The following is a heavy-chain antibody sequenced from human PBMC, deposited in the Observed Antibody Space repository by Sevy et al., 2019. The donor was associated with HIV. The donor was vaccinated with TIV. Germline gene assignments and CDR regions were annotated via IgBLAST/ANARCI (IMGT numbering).Heavy chain of an antibody. D-gene: IGHD4-17*01. CDR1: GGSISSGGYS. V-gene: IGHV4-30-2*01. Sequence: TLSLTCAVSGGSISSGGYSWNWIRQPPGKGLEWIGYIYHTGNTYYNPSLKSRVTISVDWSNNQFSLKLNSVTAADTAVYYCARAAARMTTVTHFDYWGQGTLVTVSS. CDR3: ARAAARMTTVTHFDY. CDR2: IYHTGNT. J-gene: IGHJ4*02.